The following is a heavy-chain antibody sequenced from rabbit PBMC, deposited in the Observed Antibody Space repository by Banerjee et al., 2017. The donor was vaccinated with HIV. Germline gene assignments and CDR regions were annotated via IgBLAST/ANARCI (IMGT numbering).Heavy chain of an antibody. V-gene: IGHV1S40*01. D-gene: IGHD5-1*01. Sequence: QSLEESGGDLVKPGASLTLTCTASGFSFSSSYYMCWVRQAPGKGLEWIACIDAGSSGNTYYASWAKGRFTISKTSSTTVTLQMTSLTAADTATYFCARDPSNGEDSSFDLWGQGTLVTVS. CDR3: ARDPSNGEDSSFDL. J-gene: IGHJ4*01. CDR1: GFSFSSSYY. CDR2: IDAGSSGNT.